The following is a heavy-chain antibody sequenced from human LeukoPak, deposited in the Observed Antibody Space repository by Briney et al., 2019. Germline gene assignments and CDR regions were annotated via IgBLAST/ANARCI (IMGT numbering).Heavy chain of an antibody. Sequence: PGGSLRLSCAASGFTFISYWMHWVRQAPGKGLVWVSRINGDGSSTDFADSVKGRFTISRDNAKNTLYLQMNSLRAEDTAVYYCAASIVVVPAGLFDDFDYWGQGTLVTVSS. J-gene: IGHJ4*02. D-gene: IGHD2-2*01. CDR2: INGDGSST. CDR1: GFTFISYW. CDR3: AASIVVVPAGLFDDFDY. V-gene: IGHV3-74*01.